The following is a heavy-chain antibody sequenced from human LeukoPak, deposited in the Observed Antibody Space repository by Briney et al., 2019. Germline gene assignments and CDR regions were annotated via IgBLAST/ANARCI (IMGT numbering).Heavy chain of an antibody. J-gene: IGHJ4*02. CDR1: GGSISSGDYY. CDR3: ARDYDSSGYFFGY. CDR2: IYYSGST. V-gene: IGHV4-61*08. D-gene: IGHD3-22*01. Sequence: PSQTLSLTCTVSGGSISSGDYYWSWIRQPPGKGLEWIGYIYYSGSTNYNPSLKSRVTISVDTSKNQFSLKLSSVTAADTAVYYCARDYDSSGYFFGYWGQGTLVTVSS.